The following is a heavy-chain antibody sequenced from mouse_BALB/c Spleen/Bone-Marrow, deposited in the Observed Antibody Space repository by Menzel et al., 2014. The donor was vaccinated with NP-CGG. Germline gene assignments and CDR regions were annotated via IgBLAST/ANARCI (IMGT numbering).Heavy chain of an antibody. CDR3: ARNANWLFAY. CDR1: GYAFTNYL. CDR2: INPGSGGT. Sequence: QVQLQQSGAELVRPGTSVKVSCKASGYAFTNYLIEWVKQRPGQGLEWIGVINPGSGGTNYNEKLKGKATLTADKSSSTAYMQLSSLTSDDSAVYFCARNANWLFAYWGQGTLVTVSA. D-gene: IGHD4-1*01. J-gene: IGHJ3*01. V-gene: IGHV1-54*01.